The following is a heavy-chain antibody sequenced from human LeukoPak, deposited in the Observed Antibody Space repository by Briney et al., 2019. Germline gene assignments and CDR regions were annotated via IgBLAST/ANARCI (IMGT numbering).Heavy chain of an antibody. CDR1: GFALRSYG. Sequence: GGSLRLSCAASGFALRSYGMHWVRQAPGKGLEWVAFIRYDGSDRYYGDSVKGRFTISRDTSSSTLYLQMNNLRGGDTAVYYCARATGTFSEWSLDYWGQGTLVTVSS. V-gene: IGHV3-30*02. D-gene: IGHD3-3*01. CDR2: IRYDGSDR. J-gene: IGHJ4*02. CDR3: ARATGTFSEWSLDY.